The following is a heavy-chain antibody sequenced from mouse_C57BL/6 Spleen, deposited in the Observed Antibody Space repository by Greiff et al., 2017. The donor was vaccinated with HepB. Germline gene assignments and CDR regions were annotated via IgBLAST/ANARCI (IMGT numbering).Heavy chain of an antibody. V-gene: IGHV1-64*01. CDR1: GYTFTSYW. CDR2: IHPNSGST. J-gene: IGHJ3*01. D-gene: IGHD2-4*01. Sequence: QVQLKQPGAELVKPGASVKLSCKASGYTFTSYWMHWVKQRPGQGLEWIGMIHPNSGSTNYNEKFKSKATLTVDKSSSTAYMQLSSLTSEDSAVYYCARYGVYYDYDGGFAYWGQGTLVTVSA. CDR3: ARYGVYYDYDGGFAY.